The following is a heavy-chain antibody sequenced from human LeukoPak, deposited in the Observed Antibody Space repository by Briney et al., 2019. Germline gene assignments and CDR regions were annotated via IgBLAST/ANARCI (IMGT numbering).Heavy chain of an antibody. CDR2: INPSGGST. V-gene: IGHV1-46*01. CDR3: ARGSRPVYNLLTGKRYFDY. Sequence: ALVKVSCKASGYTFTSYYVHWVRQAPGQGLEWMGIINPSGGSTTYAQKFRGRLTMTRDMSTSTVYMELSSLRSEDTAVYYCARGSRPVYNLLTGKRYFDYWGQGTLLTVSS. CDR1: GYTFTSYY. J-gene: IGHJ4*02. D-gene: IGHD3-9*01.